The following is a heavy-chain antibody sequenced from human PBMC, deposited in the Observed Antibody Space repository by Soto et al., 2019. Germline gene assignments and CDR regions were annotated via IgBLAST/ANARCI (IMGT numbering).Heavy chain of an antibody. CDR3: ARGFGYYDSSGYYEAGSFDY. V-gene: IGHV1-69*01. D-gene: IGHD3-22*01. CDR1: GGTFSSYA. Sequence: QVQLVQSGAEVKKPGSSVKVSCKASGGTFSSYAIGWVRQAPGQGLEWMGGIIPIFGTANYAQKFQGRVTITADESTSTAYMELSSLRSEDTAVYYCARGFGYYDSSGYYEAGSFDYWGQGTLVTVSS. CDR2: IIPIFGTA. J-gene: IGHJ4*02.